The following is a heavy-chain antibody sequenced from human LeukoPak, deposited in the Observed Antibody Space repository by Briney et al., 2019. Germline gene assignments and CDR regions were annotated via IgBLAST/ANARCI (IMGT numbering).Heavy chain of an antibody. CDR1: GFSFSNHY. V-gene: IGHV3-7*01. D-gene: IGHD6-19*01. CDR2: INEDGSNK. Sequence: RPGGSLRLSCTASGFSFSNHYMRWIRQAPGKGLEWVANINEDGSNKWHLGSVKGRFTDSRGNARSSLYLQMNSLRVEDTAVYYCTRVIVAVPGYFDYFDFWGQGVLVTVSS. CDR3: TRVIVAVPGYFDYFDF. J-gene: IGHJ4*02.